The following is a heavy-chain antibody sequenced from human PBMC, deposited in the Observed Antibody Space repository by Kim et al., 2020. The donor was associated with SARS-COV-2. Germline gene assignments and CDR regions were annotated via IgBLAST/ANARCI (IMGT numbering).Heavy chain of an antibody. CDR3: ARAVREIKISPGGQQLVPYHYYYGMDV. Sequence: SVKVSCKASGGTFSSYAISWVRQAPGQGLEWMGGIIPIFGTANYAQKFQGRVTIAADESTSTAYMELSSLRSEDTAVYYCARAVREIKISPGGQQLVPYHYYYGMDVWGQGTTVTVSS. CDR1: GGTFSSYA. J-gene: IGHJ6*02. V-gene: IGHV1-69*13. D-gene: IGHD6-13*01. CDR2: IIPIFGTA.